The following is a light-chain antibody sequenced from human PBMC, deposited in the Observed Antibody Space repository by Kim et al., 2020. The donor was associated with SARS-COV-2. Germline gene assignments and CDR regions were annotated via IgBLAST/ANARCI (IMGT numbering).Light chain of an antibody. CDR3: LLSYSGTWV. CDR1: TGAVTSGHY. CDR2: DRI. Sequence: PGETVPLTCGSGTGAVTSGHYPPWFQQRPGQAPRTLIYDRINKHSWTPARFSGSLLGGKAALTLSGAQPDDEADYYCLLSYSGTWVFGGGTQLTVL. V-gene: IGLV7-46*01. J-gene: IGLJ3*02.